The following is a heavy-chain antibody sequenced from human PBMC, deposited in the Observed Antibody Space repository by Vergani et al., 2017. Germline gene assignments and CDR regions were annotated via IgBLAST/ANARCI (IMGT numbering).Heavy chain of an antibody. Sequence: QVQLQESGPGLVKPSETLSLPCTVSGGSISSYYWSWIRQPPGKGLEWIGYIYYSGSTNYNPSLKSRVTITVDTSKNQFSLKLSSVTAADTAVYYCARQRISSGYYFDYWGQGTLVTVSS. J-gene: IGHJ4*02. CDR1: GGSISSYY. D-gene: IGHD3-22*01. CDR2: IYYSGST. V-gene: IGHV4-59*08. CDR3: ARQRISSGYYFDY.